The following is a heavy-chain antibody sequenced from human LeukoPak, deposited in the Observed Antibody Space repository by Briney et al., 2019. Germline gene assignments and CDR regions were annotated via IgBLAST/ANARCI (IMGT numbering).Heavy chain of an antibody. CDR1: GYTFTGYY. Sequence: ASVKVSCKASGYTFTGYYIHWVRQAPGQGLERMGWINPNSGSIKYGQKFQGRVTMNRDTSISTAYMELSRLTSDDTAVYYCARAAYSSPWYSRYFDLWGRGTLVTVSS. V-gene: IGHV1-2*02. D-gene: IGHD6-13*01. J-gene: IGHJ2*01. CDR2: INPNSGSI. CDR3: ARAAYSSPWYSRYFDL.